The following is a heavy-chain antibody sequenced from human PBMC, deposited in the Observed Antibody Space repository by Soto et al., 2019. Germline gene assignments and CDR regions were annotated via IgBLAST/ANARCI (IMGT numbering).Heavy chain of an antibody. CDR2: IYSGGST. Sequence: GGSLRLSCAASGFTVSSNYMSWVRQAPGKGLEWVSVIYSGGSTYYADSVKGRFTISRDNSKNTLYLQMNSLRAEDTAVYYCARERRIAAKFEIWGQGTMVTVSS. V-gene: IGHV3-66*01. CDR3: ARERRIAAKFEI. D-gene: IGHD2-15*01. CDR1: GFTVSSNY. J-gene: IGHJ3*02.